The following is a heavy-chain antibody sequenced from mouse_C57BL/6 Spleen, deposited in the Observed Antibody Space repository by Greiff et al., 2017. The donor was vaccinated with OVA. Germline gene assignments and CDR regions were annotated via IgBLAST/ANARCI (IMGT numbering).Heavy chain of an antibody. CDR2: IWSGGST. D-gene: IGHD2-3*01. V-gene: IGHV2-2*01. Sequence: QVQLQQSGPGLVQPSQSLSITCTVSGFSLTSYGVHWVRQSPGKGLDWLGVIWSGGSTDYNAAFISRLSISKDNSKSKVFFKMNSLQADDTAIYYCARNMGHYDGDLFAYWGQGTLVTVSA. CDR3: ARNMGHYDGDLFAY. CDR1: GFSLTSYG. J-gene: IGHJ3*01.